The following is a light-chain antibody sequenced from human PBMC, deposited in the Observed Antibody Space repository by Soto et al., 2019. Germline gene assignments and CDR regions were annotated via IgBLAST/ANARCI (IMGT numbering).Light chain of an antibody. CDR1: QGISSN. CDR3: QQFNSYPIT. J-gene: IGKJ5*01. Sequence: DIHLTQSPSFLSASVGDRVTITCRASQGISSNLAWYQQKPGKAPKLLIYAASTLQSGVPPRFSGSGSGTEFTLTISSLQPEDFATYYCQQFNSYPITFGQGTRLEI. V-gene: IGKV1-9*01. CDR2: AAS.